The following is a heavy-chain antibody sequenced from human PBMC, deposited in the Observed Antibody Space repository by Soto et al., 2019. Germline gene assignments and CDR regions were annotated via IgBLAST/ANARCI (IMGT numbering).Heavy chain of an antibody. D-gene: IGHD3-22*01. CDR2: ISYDGSNK. CDR3: ARGLYDSSGYYQYYFDY. CDR1: GFTFSSYA. Sequence: GGSLRLSCAASGFTFSSYAIHWVRQAPGKGLEWVAVISYDGSNKYYADSVKGRFTISRDNSKNTLYLQMNSLRAEDTAVYYCARGLYDSSGYYQYYFDYWGQGTLVTVSS. V-gene: IGHV3-30*04. J-gene: IGHJ4*02.